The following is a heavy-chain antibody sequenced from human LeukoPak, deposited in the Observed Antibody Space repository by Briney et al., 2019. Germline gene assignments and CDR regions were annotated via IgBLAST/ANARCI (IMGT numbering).Heavy chain of an antibody. CDR2: IYSGGHT. CDR1: GFPVSSNY. Sequence: GGPLRHSCAASGFPVSSNYMICVRQAPGEALDWVSVIYSGGHTYYADSVKGRFTSCRDNSKNTLYLQMSGLSADGTAVYYWAKMEWELPSDYWGQGTLVNVSS. CDR3: AKMEWELPSDY. D-gene: IGHD1-26*01. V-gene: IGHV3-66*01. J-gene: IGHJ4*02.